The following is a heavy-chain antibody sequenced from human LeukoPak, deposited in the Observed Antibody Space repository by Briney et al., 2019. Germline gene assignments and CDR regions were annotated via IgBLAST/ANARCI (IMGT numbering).Heavy chain of an antibody. V-gene: IGHV4-34*01. J-gene: IGHJ6*03. CDR1: GGSLSGHH. CDR3: ARGAFYDNSGYMTYYFYYYMDV. D-gene: IGHD3-22*01. CDR2: INRSGKT. Sequence: SETLSLTCAVYGGSLSGHHWKWIRQTPGKGLEWIGEINRSGKTDYNPSLKGRVTISIDTSKNQFSLNLTCVTAADTALYYCARGAFYDNSGYMTYYFYYYMDVWGKGTTVTVSS.